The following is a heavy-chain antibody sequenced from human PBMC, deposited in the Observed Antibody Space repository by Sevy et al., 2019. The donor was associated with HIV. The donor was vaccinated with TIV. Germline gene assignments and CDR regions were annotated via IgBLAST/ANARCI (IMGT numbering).Heavy chain of an antibody. J-gene: IGHJ6*02. CDR1: GGTFSSYA. V-gene: IGHV1-69*13. Sequence: ASVKVSCKASGGTFSSYAISWVRQAPGQGLEWMGGIIPIFGTANYAQKFQGRVTITADESTSTAYMVLSSLRSEDTAVYYCARPDFWSGYYQDYYYYGMDVWGQGTTVTVSS. CDR3: ARPDFWSGYYQDYYYYGMDV. CDR2: IIPIFGTA. D-gene: IGHD3-3*01.